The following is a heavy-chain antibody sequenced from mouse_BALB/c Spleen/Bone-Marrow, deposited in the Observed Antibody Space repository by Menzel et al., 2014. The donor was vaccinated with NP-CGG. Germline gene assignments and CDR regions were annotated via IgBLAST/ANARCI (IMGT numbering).Heavy chain of an antibody. Sequence: QLKESGTELVRPGTSVKISCKASGYAFTNYWLGWVKQRPGHGLEWIGDIYPGSGNTYYNEKFKGKATLTADKSSSTAYMQLSGLTSEDSAVYFCTRRRSLDYWGQGTTLTDSS. CDR1: GYAFTNYW. J-gene: IGHJ2*01. CDR3: TRRRSLDY. CDR2: IYPGSGNT. V-gene: IGHV1-63*01.